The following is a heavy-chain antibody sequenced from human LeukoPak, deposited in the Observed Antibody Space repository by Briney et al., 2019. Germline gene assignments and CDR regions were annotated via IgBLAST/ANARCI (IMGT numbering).Heavy chain of an antibody. CDR2: IYHSGST. D-gene: IGHD2-15*01. CDR3: AAGASVAAIQVDY. J-gene: IGHJ4*02. Sequence: SETLSLTCTVSGYSISSGYYWGWIRQPPGKGLEWIGSIYHSGSTYYNPSLESRVTISVDTSKNQFSLKLSSVTAADTAVYYCAAGASVAAIQVDYWGQGTLVTVSS. CDR1: GYSISSGYY. V-gene: IGHV4-38-2*02.